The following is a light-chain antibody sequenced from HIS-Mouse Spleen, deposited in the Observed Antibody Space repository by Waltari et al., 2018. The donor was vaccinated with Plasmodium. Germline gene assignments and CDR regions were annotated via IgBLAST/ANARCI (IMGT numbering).Light chain of an antibody. CDR3: QQSYSTWT. Sequence: DIQMPQSPSSLLASVGDRVTLTCRASQSISSYLNWYQQKPGKAPKLLIYAASSLQSGVPSRFSGSGSGTDFTLTISSLQPEDFATYYCQQSYSTWTFGQGTKVEIK. V-gene: IGKV1-39*01. J-gene: IGKJ1*01. CDR1: QSISSY. CDR2: AAS.